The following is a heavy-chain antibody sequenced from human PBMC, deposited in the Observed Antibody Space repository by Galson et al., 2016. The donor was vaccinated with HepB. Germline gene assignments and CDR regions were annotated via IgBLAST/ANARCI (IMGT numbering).Heavy chain of an antibody. V-gene: IGHV3-30-3*01. CDR2: ISKTGDTT. CDR1: GLTLSDWD. CDR3: ARDFKLGAPDYMDV. D-gene: IGHD1-26*01. Sequence: SLRLPCAASGLTLSDWDFHWVRKAPGKGLDWVAVISKTGDTTFYGDSVKGRFTISRDNSKNTVDLQIHSLRSEDAAVYFCARDFKLGAPDYMDVWGKGTTVTVSS. J-gene: IGHJ6*03.